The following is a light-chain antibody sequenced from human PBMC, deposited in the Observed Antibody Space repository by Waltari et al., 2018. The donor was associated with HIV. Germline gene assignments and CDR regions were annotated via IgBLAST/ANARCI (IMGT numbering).Light chain of an antibody. Sequence: QSVLTQPPSVSGAPGQRVTISCSGSSSNIGAYYHVNWYQQLPEAAPKLLIYADYNRPSGVPDRFSGSQSGTSASLAITGLQPEDEADYYCHSYDTSLGGFYVFGTGTKVTV. V-gene: IGLV1-40*01. CDR3: HSYDTSLGGFYV. CDR2: ADY. CDR1: SSNIGAYYH. J-gene: IGLJ1*01.